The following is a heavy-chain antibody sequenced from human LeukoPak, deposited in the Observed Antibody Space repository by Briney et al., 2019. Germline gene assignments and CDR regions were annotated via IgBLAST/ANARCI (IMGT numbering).Heavy chain of an antibody. CDR2: INPSGGST. Sequence: ASVKVSCRASGYXFTGYYMHWVRQAPGQGLEWMGIINPSGGSTRYAQKFQGRVTMTRDTSTSTVYMELSSLRSEDTAVYYCANLNHVNYWGQGTLVTVSS. CDR1: GYXFTGYY. V-gene: IGHV1-46*01. J-gene: IGHJ4*02. CDR3: ANLNHVNY.